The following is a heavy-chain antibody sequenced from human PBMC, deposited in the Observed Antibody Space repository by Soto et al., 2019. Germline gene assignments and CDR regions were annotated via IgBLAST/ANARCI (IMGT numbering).Heavy chain of an antibody. D-gene: IGHD2-2*01. V-gene: IGHV4-31*03. J-gene: IGHJ4*02. Sequence: PSETLSLTCTVSGGSLSSGGCYWSWIRQHPGKGLEWIGYIYYSGSTYYNPSLKSRVTISVDTSKNQFSLKLSSVTAADTAVYYCARAEVVVPAAMFGGGRGYSGYVTFDYWGQGTLVTVSS. CDR3: ARAEVVVPAAMFGGGRGYSGYVTFDY. CDR1: GGSLSSGGCY. CDR2: IYYSGST.